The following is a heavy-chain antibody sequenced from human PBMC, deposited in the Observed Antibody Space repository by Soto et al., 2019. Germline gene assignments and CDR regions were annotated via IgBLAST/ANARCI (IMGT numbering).Heavy chain of an antibody. CDR1: GGSISSGGYY. CDR2: IYYSGST. J-gene: IGHJ5*02. V-gene: IGHV4-31*03. Sequence: QVQLQESGPGLVKPSQTLSLTCTVSGGSISSGGYYWSWIRQHPGKGLEWIGYIYYSGSTYYNPSLKSRVSISVDTSKNQFSLKLSSVTAADTAVYYCARDNIWSGSGWFDPWGQGTLVTVSS. CDR3: ARDNIWSGSGWFDP. D-gene: IGHD3-3*01.